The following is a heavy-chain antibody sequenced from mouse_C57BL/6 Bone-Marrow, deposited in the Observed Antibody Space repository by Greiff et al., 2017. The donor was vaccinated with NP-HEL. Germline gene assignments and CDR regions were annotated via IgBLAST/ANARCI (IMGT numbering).Heavy chain of an antibody. Sequence: QVQLKQPGAELARPGASVKLSCKASGYTFTSYGISWAKQRTGQGLEWIGEIYPRSGNTYYNEKFKGKATLTADKSSSTAYMELRSLTSEDSAVYFCARHPAWFAYWGQGTLVTVSA. CDR3: ARHPAWFAY. J-gene: IGHJ3*01. CDR1: GYTFTSYG. CDR2: IYPRSGNT. V-gene: IGHV1-81*01.